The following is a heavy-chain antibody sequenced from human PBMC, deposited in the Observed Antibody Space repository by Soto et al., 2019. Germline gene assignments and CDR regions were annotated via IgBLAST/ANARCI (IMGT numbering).Heavy chain of an antibody. Sequence: PSETLSLTCTVSGGSISSGGYYWSWIRQHPGKGLEWIGYIYYSGSTYYNPSLKSRVTISVDTSKNQFSLKLSSVTAADTAVYYCARDKGTIFGAVENWFDPWGQGTLVTVSS. J-gene: IGHJ5*02. CDR3: ARDKGTIFGAVENWFDP. D-gene: IGHD3-3*01. CDR1: GGSISSGGYY. CDR2: IYYSGST. V-gene: IGHV4-31*03.